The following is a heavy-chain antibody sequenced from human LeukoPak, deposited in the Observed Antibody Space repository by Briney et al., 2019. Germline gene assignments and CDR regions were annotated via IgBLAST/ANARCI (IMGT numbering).Heavy chain of an antibody. CDR2: ISAYNGNT. D-gene: IGHD4/OR15-4a*01. V-gene: IGHV1-18*01. J-gene: IGHJ4*02. CDR1: GYTFTSYV. CDR3: ARDQSRNRRPGADFDY. Sequence: GASVTVSCKASGYTFTSYVITWVRQAPGQGLEWMGGISAYNGNTNYAQKFQGRVTMTRDTSISTAYMELSRLRSDDTAVYYCARDQSRNRRPGADFDYWGQGTLVTVSS.